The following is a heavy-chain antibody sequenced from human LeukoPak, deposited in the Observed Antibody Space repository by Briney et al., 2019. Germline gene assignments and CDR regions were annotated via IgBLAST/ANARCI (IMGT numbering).Heavy chain of an antibody. CDR1: GFPFSSYE. CDR3: AGGVSYYETGGADY. J-gene: IGHJ4*02. D-gene: IGHD3-22*01. Sequence: PRGSLRLSCAASGFPFSSYEMSWVRQAPGKGLEWVSYISSSGSTIYYADSVKGRFTISRDNAKNSLYLQLNSLRADDTAVYYCAGGVSYYETGGADYWGQGTLVIVSS. V-gene: IGHV3-48*03. CDR2: ISSSGSTI.